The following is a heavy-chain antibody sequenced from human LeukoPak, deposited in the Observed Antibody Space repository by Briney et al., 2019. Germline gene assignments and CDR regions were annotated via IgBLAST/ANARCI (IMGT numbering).Heavy chain of an antibody. CDR3: ARGRNDFWSGQEDAFDI. J-gene: IGHJ3*02. CDR1: GYTFTSYD. D-gene: IGHD3-3*01. V-gene: IGHV1-8*01. CDR2: MNPHSGNT. Sequence: ASVKVSCKASGYTFTSYDVNWVRQAPGQGLEWMGSMNPHSGNTGYAQRFQGRVTMTRNTPISTAYMELSSLRSEDTAVYYCARGRNDFWSGQEDAFDIWGQGTMVTVSS.